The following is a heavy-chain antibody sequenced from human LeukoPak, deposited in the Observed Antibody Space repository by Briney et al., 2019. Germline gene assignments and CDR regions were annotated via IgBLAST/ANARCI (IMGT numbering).Heavy chain of an antibody. Sequence: GGSLRLSCAASGFTFSSYAMSWVRQAPGKGLEWVSAISGSGGSTYYADSVKGRFTISRDNSKNTLYLQMNSLRAEDTAVYYCANGLCDSSGSPNYYYYMDVWGKGTTVTVSS. CDR2: ISGSGGST. D-gene: IGHD3-22*01. CDR1: GFTFSSYA. J-gene: IGHJ6*03. V-gene: IGHV3-23*01. CDR3: ANGLCDSSGSPNYYYYMDV.